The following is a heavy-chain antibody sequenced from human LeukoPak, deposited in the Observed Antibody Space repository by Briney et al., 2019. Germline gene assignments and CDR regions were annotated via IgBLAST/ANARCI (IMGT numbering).Heavy chain of an antibody. Sequence: ASVKVSCKASGYTFTGYYMHWVRQAPGQGLEWMGWINPNSGGINYAQKFQGRVTMTRDTSISTAYMELSRLRSDDTAVYYCARDLIYWAYSGSCPWGQGTLVTVSS. CDR1: GYTFTGYY. D-gene: IGHD1-26*01. V-gene: IGHV1-2*02. CDR3: ARDLIYWAYSGSCP. CDR2: INPNSGGI. J-gene: IGHJ5*02.